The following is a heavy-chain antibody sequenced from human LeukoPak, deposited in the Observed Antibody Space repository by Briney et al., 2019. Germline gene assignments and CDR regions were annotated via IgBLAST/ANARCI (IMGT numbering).Heavy chain of an antibody. Sequence: GESLKISCKGSAYSFTTYWIAWVRQMPGKGLEWMGIIYPGDSDTRYSPSFQGQVTISADKSISTAYLQWSSLKASDTAMYYCARTDFDCSSTSCYGPYFDYWGQGTLVTVSS. D-gene: IGHD2-2*01. CDR2: IYPGDSDT. V-gene: IGHV5-51*01. CDR3: ARTDFDCSSTSCYGPYFDY. J-gene: IGHJ4*02. CDR1: AYSFTTYW.